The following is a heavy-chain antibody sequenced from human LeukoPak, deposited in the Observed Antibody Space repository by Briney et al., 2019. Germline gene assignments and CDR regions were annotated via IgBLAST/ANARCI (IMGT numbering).Heavy chain of an antibody. Sequence: GGSLRLSCAVSGFTFSSYSMNWVRQAPGKGLGWVSYISSSSTTIYYADSVKGRFTISRDNAKNSLYLQMNSLRAEDTAVYFCASHPPFDYGGNNANDYWGQGTLVTVSS. CDR1: GFTFSSYS. V-gene: IGHV3-48*04. J-gene: IGHJ4*02. CDR3: ASHPPFDYGGNNANDY. CDR2: ISSSSTTI. D-gene: IGHD4-23*01.